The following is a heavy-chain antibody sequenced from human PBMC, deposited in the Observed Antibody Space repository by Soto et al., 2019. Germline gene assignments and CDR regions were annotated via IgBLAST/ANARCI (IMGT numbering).Heavy chain of an antibody. V-gene: IGHV4-59*01. J-gene: IGHJ6*02. CDR3: SGSGSYSRKDLAYGMDV. D-gene: IGHD3-10*01. Sequence: PSETLSLTCTVSGGSISSYYWSWIRQPPGKGLEWIGYIYYSGSTNYNPSLKSRVTISVDTSNNQFSLKLSSVTAADTAVYYCSGSGSYSRKDLAYGMDVWGQGTTVTVSS. CDR1: GGSISSYY. CDR2: IYYSGST.